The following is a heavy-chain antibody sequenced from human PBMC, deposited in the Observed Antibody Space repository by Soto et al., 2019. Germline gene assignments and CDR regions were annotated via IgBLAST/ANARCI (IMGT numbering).Heavy chain of an antibody. CDR3: ARHRGYSGYDGVDY. V-gene: IGHV4-59*08. J-gene: IGHJ4*02. Sequence: SETLSLTCTVSGGSIISYYWSWIRQPPGKGLEWIGYIYYSGSTNYNPSLKSRVTISVDTSKNQFSLKLSSVTAADTAVYYCARHRGYSGYDGVDYWGQGTLVTVSS. CDR2: IYYSGST. D-gene: IGHD5-12*01. CDR1: GGSIISYY.